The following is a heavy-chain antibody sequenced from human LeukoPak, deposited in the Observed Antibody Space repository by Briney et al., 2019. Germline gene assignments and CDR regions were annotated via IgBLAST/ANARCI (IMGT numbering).Heavy chain of an antibody. CDR1: GVTVSSNY. CDR2: IYSGGST. V-gene: IGHV3-66*02. Sequence: PGGSLRLSCAASGVTVSSNYMSWVRQAPGKGLEWVSVIYSGGSTYYADSVKGRFTISRDNSKNTLYLQMNSMRAEDTAVYYCARDYGDDEGWFDPWGQGTLVTVSS. CDR3: ARDYGDDEGWFDP. J-gene: IGHJ5*02. D-gene: IGHD4-17*01.